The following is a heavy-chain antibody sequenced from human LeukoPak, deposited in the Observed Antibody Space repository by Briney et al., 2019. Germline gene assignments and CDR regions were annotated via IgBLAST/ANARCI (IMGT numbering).Heavy chain of an antibody. Sequence: PGGSLRLSCVASGFSLSNYGLHWVRQAPGKGLEWVAFIQYDGSKTYYADSVKGRFTITRDNSKNTLYLQMNSLRTEDTAVYYCAKPYSSFLRDPFDYWGQGALVTVSS. V-gene: IGHV3-30*02. CDR1: GFSLSNYG. CDR3: AKPYSSFLRDPFDY. CDR2: IQYDGSKT. D-gene: IGHD6-6*01. J-gene: IGHJ4*02.